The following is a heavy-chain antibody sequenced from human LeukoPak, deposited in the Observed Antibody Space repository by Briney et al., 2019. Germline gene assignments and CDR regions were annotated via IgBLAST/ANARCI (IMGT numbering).Heavy chain of an antibody. D-gene: IGHD3-3*01. CDR3: ARGGQYYDFWSGYNPPLSYYYYMDV. CDR2: IRQDGNEK. Sequence: GGSLSLSCAASGFTFSNYWMSWLRQAPGKGLEWVANIRQDGNEKYYVDSVKGRFTISRDNAQNSLYLQLNSLRAEDTAVYYCARGGQYYDFWSGYNPPLSYYYYMDVWGKGTTVTVSS. V-gene: IGHV3-7*01. J-gene: IGHJ6*03. CDR1: GFTFSNYW.